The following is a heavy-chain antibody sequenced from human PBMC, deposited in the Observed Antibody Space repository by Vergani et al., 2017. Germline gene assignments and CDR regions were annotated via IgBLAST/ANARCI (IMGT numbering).Heavy chain of an antibody. CDR2: IRDKTYNYAT. J-gene: IGHJ4*02. CDR3: TRRGGVAGMGGDY. V-gene: IGHV3-73*02. Sequence: EVQLVESGGGLVQPGGSLTLSCAASGFTFSGSAMHWVRQTSGKGLEWIGRIRDKTYNYATAYAVSVKGRFIISRDDSKKTAYLQMNSLKTEDTAVYYCTRRGGVAGMGGDYWGQGTLVTVSS. D-gene: IGHD6-19*01. CDR1: GFTFSGSA.